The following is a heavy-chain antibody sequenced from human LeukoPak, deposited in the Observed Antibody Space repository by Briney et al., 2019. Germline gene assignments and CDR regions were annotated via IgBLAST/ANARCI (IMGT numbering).Heavy chain of an antibody. J-gene: IGHJ4*02. Sequence: SVKLSCKASGGPFSNYAISWLRQAPGQGLEWMGGIIPIFGTANYAQKFQGRVTITRDESTSTAYMELSSLRSEDTAVYYWARESRREGYFDYWGQGTLVTVSS. CDR2: IIPIFGTA. CDR1: GGPFSNYA. V-gene: IGHV1-69*05. CDR3: ARESRREGYFDY.